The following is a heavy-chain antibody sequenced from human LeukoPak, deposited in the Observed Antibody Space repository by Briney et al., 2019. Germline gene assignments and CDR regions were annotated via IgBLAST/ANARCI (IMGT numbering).Heavy chain of an antibody. CDR2: INPDGNER. CDR3: ARAVAGTGDAFDI. J-gene: IGHJ3*02. V-gene: IGHV3-7*01. Sequence: GGSLRLSCAASGFSFSSYYMSWVRQAPGKGLEWVALINPDGNERYYVDSVKGRFTISRDNARNSLYLQMNSLRAEDTAVYYCARAVAGTGDAFDIWGQGTMVTVSS. D-gene: IGHD6-19*01. CDR1: GFSFSSYY.